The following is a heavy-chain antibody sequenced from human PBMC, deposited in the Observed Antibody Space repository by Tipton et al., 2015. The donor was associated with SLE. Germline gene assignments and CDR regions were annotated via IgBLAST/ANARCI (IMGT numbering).Heavy chain of an antibody. J-gene: IGHJ3*02. CDR1: GFTVSSNY. CDR3: ARDRRGYSSSWSPTGAFDI. V-gene: IGHV3-66*01. Sequence: AVSGFTVSSNYMSWVRQAPGKGLEWVSVIYSGGSTYYADSVKGRFTISRDNSKNTLYLQMNSLRAEDTAVYYCARDRRGYSSSWSPTGAFDIWGQGTMVTVSS. D-gene: IGHD6-13*01. CDR2: IYSGGST.